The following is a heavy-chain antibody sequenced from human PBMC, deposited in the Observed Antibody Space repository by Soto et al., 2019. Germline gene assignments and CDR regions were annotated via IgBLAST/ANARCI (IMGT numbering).Heavy chain of an antibody. D-gene: IGHD3-10*01. CDR2: IYYSGST. Sequence: SETLSLTCTVSGGSISSYYWSWIRQPPGKGLEWIGYIYYSGSTNYNPSLKSRVTISVDTSKNQFSLKLSSVTAADTAVYYCAGGDDYGSGSYYKAFDYWGQGTLVTVSS. CDR1: GGSISSYY. CDR3: AGGDDYGSGSYYKAFDY. V-gene: IGHV4-59*01. J-gene: IGHJ4*02.